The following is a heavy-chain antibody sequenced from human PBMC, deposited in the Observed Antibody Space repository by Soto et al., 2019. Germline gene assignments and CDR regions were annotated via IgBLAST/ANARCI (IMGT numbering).Heavy chain of an antibody. V-gene: IGHV1-18*01. CDR1: GYSFTTSW. Sequence: ASGKVSCKASGYSFTTSWITWVRQAPGQGLEWMGWISTYNGNTNYAQKLQDRVTLTTDTSTSTAYMELRSLRSDDTAIYYCARRLYGDYDYWGQGTLVTVSS. CDR3: ARRLYGDYDY. D-gene: IGHD4-17*01. J-gene: IGHJ4*02. CDR2: ISTYNGNT.